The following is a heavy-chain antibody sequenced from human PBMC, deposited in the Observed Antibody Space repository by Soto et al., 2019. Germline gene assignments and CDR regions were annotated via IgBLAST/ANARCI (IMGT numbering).Heavy chain of an antibody. V-gene: IGHV1-18*01. CDR1: GYTFTTYG. Sequence: ASVKVSCKASGYTFTTYGISWVRQAPGQGLEWMGWISAYSGSTKFSQKLQGRVTMTTDTSTTTAYMELRSLTSDDTAVYYCARDFTKSSSWPYYFDYWGQGTLVTVSS. J-gene: IGHJ4*02. D-gene: IGHD6-13*01. CDR3: ARDFTKSSSWPYYFDY. CDR2: ISAYSGST.